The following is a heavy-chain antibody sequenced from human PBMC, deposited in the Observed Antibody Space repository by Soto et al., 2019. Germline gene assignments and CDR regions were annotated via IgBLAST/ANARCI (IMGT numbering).Heavy chain of an antibody. J-gene: IGHJ5*02. CDR3: ARLSLDIHPEGFDP. D-gene: IGHD3-3*01. V-gene: IGHV4-39*01. CDR2: IYYSGST. CDR1: GGSISSSSYY. Sequence: QLQLQESGPGLVKPSETLSLTCTVSGGSISSSSYYWGWIRQPPGKGLEWIGSIYYSGSTYYNPSLKSRVPISVDTSKNQFSLKLSSVTAADTAVYYCARLSLDIHPEGFDPWGQGTLVTVSS.